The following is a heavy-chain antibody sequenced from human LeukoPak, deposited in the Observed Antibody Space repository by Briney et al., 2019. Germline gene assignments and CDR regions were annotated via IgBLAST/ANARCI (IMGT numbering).Heavy chain of an antibody. J-gene: IGHJ4*02. V-gene: IGHV3-23*01. CDR3: AKYSAIVVVTAIRWYFDY. Sequence: GGSLRLSCAASGFTFSSYAMSWVRQAPGKGLEWVSAISGSGGSTYYADSVKGRFTISRDNSKNTLYLQMNSLRAEDRAVYYCAKYSAIVVVTAIRWYFDYWGQGTLVTVSS. CDR1: GFTFSSYA. CDR2: ISGSGGST. D-gene: IGHD2-21*02.